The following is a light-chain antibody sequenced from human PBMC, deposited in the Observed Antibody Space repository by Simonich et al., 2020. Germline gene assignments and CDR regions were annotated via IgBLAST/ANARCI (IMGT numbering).Light chain of an antibody. CDR1: QDISNY. CDR3: QQYDNLGLT. Sequence: DIQMTQSPYSLSASVGARVTIPCQARQDISNYLNWYQQKPGKAPKLLIYAASNLETGVPSRFSGSGSGTDFTFTISSLQPEDIATYYCQQYDNLGLTFGGGTKVEIK. CDR2: AAS. J-gene: IGKJ4*01. V-gene: IGKV1-33*01.